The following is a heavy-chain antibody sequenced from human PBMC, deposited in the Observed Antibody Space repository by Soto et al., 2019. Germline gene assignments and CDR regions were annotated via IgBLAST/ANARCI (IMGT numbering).Heavy chain of an antibody. J-gene: IGHJ6*02. CDR3: AKAVYDFWSGYPSDGMDV. CDR1: GFTFSSYA. D-gene: IGHD3-3*01. Sequence: GGSLRLSCAASGFTFSSYAMSWVRQAPGKGLEWVSAISGSGGSTYYADSVKGRFTISRDNSKNTLYLQMNSLRAEDTAVYYCAKAVYDFWSGYPSDGMDVWGQGTTVTVSS. V-gene: IGHV3-23*01. CDR2: ISGSGGST.